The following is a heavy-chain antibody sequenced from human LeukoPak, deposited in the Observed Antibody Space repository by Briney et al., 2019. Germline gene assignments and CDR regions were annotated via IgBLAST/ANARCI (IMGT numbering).Heavy chain of an antibody. V-gene: IGHV1-46*01. J-gene: IGHJ6*02. CDR3: AREDVVLVDAVRYYYYGMDV. CDR2: INPSGGSK. Sequence: ASVKGSCKASGYNLISYYMHWVRQAPGQGLDWMGIINPSGGSKSYAKKFQDRVTMTRDTSTSTVYMELSSLKSEETDVYYCAREDVVLVDAVRYYYYGMDVWGQGPTVTVSS. CDR1: GYNLISYY. D-gene: IGHD2-8*01.